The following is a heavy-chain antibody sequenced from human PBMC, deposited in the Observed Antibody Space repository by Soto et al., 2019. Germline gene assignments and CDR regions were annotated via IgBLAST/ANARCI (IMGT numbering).Heavy chain of an antibody. V-gene: IGHV3-53*02. CDR2: IYSGGST. D-gene: IGHD5-18*01. CDR3: ARAGYSYGYYFDY. J-gene: IGHJ4*02. CDR1: GFTVSSNY. Sequence: EVQLVETGGGLIQPGGSLRLSCAASGFTVSSNYMSWVRQAPGKGLEWVSVIYSGGSTYYADSVKGRFTISRDNSKNTLYLQMNSLRAEYTAVYYCARAGYSYGYYFDYWGQGTLVTVSS.